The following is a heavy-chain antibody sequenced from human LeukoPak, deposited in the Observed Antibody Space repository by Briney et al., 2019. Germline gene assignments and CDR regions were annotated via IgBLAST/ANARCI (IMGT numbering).Heavy chain of an antibody. CDR3: ARERRYYYDSSGYYHLGMDV. CDR2: IYTSGST. CDR1: GGSISSYY. Sequence: PSETLSLTCTVSGGSISSYYWSWIRQPAGEGLEWIVHIYTSGSTNYNPSLKSRVTMSVDTSKNQVSLKLSSVTAADTAVYYCARERRYYYDSSGYYHLGMDVWGQGTTVTVSS. V-gene: IGHV4-4*07. D-gene: IGHD3-22*01. J-gene: IGHJ6*02.